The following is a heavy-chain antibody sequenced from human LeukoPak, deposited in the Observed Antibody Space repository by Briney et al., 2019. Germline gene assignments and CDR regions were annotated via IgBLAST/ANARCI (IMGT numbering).Heavy chain of an antibody. J-gene: IGHJ4*02. Sequence: GGSLRLSCAASGFTFSSYAMSWVRQAPGKGLEWVSAISGSGGSTYYADSVKGRFTISRDNSKNTLYLQMNSLRAEDTAVYYCAKGPRFYGPATLPGGDYWGQETLVTVSS. CDR1: GFTFSSYA. CDR3: AKGPRFYGPATLPGGDY. V-gene: IGHV3-23*01. CDR2: ISGSGGST. D-gene: IGHD4-17*01.